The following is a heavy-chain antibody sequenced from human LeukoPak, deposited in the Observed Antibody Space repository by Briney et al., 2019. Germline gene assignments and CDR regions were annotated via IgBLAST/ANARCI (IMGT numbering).Heavy chain of an antibody. J-gene: IGHJ4*02. CDR1: GGTFSSYA. D-gene: IGHD3-10*01. CDR3: ARAQAQAYGSGSYYIPVISGSDY. Sequence: ALVKVSCKASGGTFSSYAISWVRQAPGQGLEWMGIINPSGGSTSYAQKFQGRVTMTRDTSTSTVYMELSSLRSEDTAVYYCARAQAQAYGSGSYYIPVISGSDYWGQGTLVTVSS. CDR2: INPSGGST. V-gene: IGHV1-46*01.